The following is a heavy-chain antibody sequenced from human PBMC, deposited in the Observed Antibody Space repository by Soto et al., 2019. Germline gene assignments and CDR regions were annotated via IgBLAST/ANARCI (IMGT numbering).Heavy chain of an antibody. J-gene: IGHJ4*02. Sequence: ASVKVSCKASGGTFSSYAISWVRQAPGQGLEWMGGIIPIFGTANYAQKFQGRVTITADESTSTAYMELSSLRSEDTAVYYCAREGARPASGRYFDWFPYYFDYWGQGTLVTVSS. D-gene: IGHD3-9*01. CDR2: IIPIFGTA. CDR1: GGTFSSYA. CDR3: AREGARPASGRYFDWFPYYFDY. V-gene: IGHV1-69*13.